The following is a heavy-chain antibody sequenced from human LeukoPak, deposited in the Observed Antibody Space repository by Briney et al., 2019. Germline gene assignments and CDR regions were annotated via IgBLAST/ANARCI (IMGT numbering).Heavy chain of an antibody. Sequence: AETLSLTCTVSGGSISSYYWSWIRQPPGKGLEWIGYIYYSGSTNYNPSLKSRVTISVDTSKNQFSLKLSSVTAADTAVYYCARRRGWGYYYMDVWGKGTTVTVSS. CDR2: IYYSGST. V-gene: IGHV4-59*01. CDR3: ARRRGWGYYYMDV. CDR1: GGSISSYY. D-gene: IGHD3-10*01. J-gene: IGHJ6*03.